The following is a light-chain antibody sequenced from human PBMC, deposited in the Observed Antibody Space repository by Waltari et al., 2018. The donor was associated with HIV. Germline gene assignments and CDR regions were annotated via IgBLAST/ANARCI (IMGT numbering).Light chain of an antibody. Sequence: DIQMTQSPSTLSASVGDRVTITCRASQSNSSWLAWYQQKPGKAPKVLIYRASSLESGVSSRFSGSGSGTEFTLTISSLQPDDFATYYCQQYNSYSQTFGQGTKVEIK. V-gene: IGKV1-5*03. J-gene: IGKJ1*01. CDR1: QSNSSW. CDR2: RAS. CDR3: QQYNSYSQT.